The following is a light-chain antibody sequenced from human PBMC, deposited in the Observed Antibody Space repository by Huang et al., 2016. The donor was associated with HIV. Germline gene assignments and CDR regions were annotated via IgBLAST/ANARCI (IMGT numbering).Light chain of an antibody. V-gene: IGKV3-20*01. CDR3: QQYGRSPNT. J-gene: IGKJ2*01. Sequence: EIVLTQSPGTLSLSPGERATLSCRASQSVSSSYLAWYQQKPGQAPRLLIYGASSRATGIPDRFSGSESGTDFTLTISRLEPEDFVVYYCQQYGRSPNTFGQGTKLEIK. CDR1: QSVSSSY. CDR2: GAS.